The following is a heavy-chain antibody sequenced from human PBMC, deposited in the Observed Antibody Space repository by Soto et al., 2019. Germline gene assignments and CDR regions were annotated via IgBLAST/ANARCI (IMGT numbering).Heavy chain of an antibody. V-gene: IGHV5-51*01. CDR1: GYSFTSYW. CDR3: ARAYYDILTGKLSYYHGMDV. Sequence: PGESMKISCKGSGYSFTSYWIGWVRQMPGKGLEWMGIIYPGDSDTRYSPSFQGQVTISADKSISTAYLQWSSLKASETAMYYCARAYYDILTGKLSYYHGMDVWGQGTTVTVSS. J-gene: IGHJ6*02. D-gene: IGHD3-9*01. CDR2: IYPGDSDT.